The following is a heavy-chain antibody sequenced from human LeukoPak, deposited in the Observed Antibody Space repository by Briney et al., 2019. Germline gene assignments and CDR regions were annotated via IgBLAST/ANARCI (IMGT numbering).Heavy chain of an antibody. J-gene: IGHJ4*02. V-gene: IGHV1-2*06. D-gene: IGHD6-19*01. Sequence: ASVKVSCKASGYTFTGYYMHWVRQAPGQGLEWMGRINPNSGGTNYAQKFQGRVTMTRDTSISTAYMELSRLRSDDTAVYYCARGPLLNAIAVAPGRFDYWGQGTLVTVSS. CDR2: INPNSGGT. CDR1: GYTFTGYY. CDR3: ARGPLLNAIAVAPGRFDY.